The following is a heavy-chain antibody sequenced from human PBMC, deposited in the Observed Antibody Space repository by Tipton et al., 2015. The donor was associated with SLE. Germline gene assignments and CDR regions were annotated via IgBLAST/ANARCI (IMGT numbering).Heavy chain of an antibody. CDR1: GGSISSSCYY. CDR2: IYYSGST. J-gene: IGHJ6*04. D-gene: IGHD6-13*01. Sequence: LRLSCTVSGGSISSSCYYWGWIRQPPGKGLEWIGCIYYSGSTNYNPSLKSRVTISVDTSKNQFSLKLSSVTAADTAVYYCARDLKMSRAAAGIYYYYGMDVWGEGATVTDST. CDR3: ARDLKMSRAAAGIYYYYGMDV. V-gene: IGHV4-39*07.